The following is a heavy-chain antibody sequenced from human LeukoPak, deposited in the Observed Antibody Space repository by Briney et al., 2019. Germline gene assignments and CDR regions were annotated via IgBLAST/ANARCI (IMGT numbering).Heavy chain of an antibody. Sequence: GGSLRLSCAASGFDFGAYEMNWVRQAPGKGPEWVAYFAGSDSTKYYADSVRGRFTISRDNAKKSLYLQMSSLRAEDTALYYCTTLGYHPDSWGQGTLVTVSS. D-gene: IGHD3-22*01. CDR1: GFDFGAYE. CDR3: TTLGYHPDS. CDR2: FAGSDSTK. V-gene: IGHV3-48*03. J-gene: IGHJ4*02.